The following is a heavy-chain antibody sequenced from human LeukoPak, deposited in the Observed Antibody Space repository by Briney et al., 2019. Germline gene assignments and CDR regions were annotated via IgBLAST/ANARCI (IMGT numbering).Heavy chain of an antibody. Sequence: PGGSLRLSCAASGFTFDDYAMHWVRQAPGKGLEWVSGISRNSGSIGYADSVKGRFTISRDNAKNSLYLQMNSLRAEDTALYYCAKDKYSSSLYYFDYWGQGTLVTVSS. CDR2: ISRNSGSI. D-gene: IGHD6-13*01. J-gene: IGHJ4*02. CDR1: GFTFDDYA. CDR3: AKDKYSSSLYYFDY. V-gene: IGHV3-9*01.